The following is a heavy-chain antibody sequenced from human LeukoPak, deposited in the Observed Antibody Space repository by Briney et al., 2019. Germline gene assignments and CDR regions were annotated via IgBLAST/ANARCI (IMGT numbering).Heavy chain of an antibody. J-gene: IGHJ3*01. Sequence: PGRSLRLSCAVSGFTFRTYGFHWVRRAPGKGLEWVAVIWYDGSKEYYTDSVKGRFTISKDNSKNTVYLQMDSLRADDTALYYCARDIQVGTFDVWGQGTMVTVSS. D-gene: IGHD1-1*01. CDR2: IWYDGSKE. V-gene: IGHV3-33*01. CDR1: GFTFRTYG. CDR3: ARDIQVGTFDV.